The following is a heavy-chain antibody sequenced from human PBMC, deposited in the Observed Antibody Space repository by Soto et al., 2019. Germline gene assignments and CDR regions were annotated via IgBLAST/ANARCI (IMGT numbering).Heavy chain of an antibody. CDR2: IYSGGST. D-gene: IGHD1-26*01. J-gene: IGHJ6*02. CDR1: EFTVSSNY. V-gene: IGHV3-53*01. CDR3: AGRVGATNYGMDV. Sequence: EVQLVESGGGLIQPGGSLRLSCEASEFTVSSNYMTWVRQAPGKGLECVSTIYSGGSTYYADSVKGRFTISRDNSKNTLYLQMNNLRAEDTAVYYCAGRVGATNYGMDVWGQGTTVTVSS.